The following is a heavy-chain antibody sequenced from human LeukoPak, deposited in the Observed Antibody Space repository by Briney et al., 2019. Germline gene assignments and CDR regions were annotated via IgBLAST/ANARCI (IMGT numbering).Heavy chain of an antibody. D-gene: IGHD2-15*01. Sequence: PGGSLRLSCAASGFTFSSYGMGWVRQAPGKGLEWVSSISGGGETTYYADSVKGRFPISRDNAKNSLYLQMNSLRAEDTAVYYCATAGEDIVVVVAAEIDYWGQGTLVTVSS. V-gene: IGHV3-23*01. CDR1: GFTFSSYG. CDR2: ISGGGETT. CDR3: ATAGEDIVVVVAAEIDY. J-gene: IGHJ4*02.